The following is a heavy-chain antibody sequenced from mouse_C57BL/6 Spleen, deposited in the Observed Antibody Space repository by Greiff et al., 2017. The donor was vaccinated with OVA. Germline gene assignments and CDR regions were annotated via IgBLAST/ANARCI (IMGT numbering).Heavy chain of an antibody. CDR3: ARADYGNYVGYAMDY. J-gene: IGHJ4*01. CDR2: IYPGDGDT. V-gene: IGHV1-82*01. Sequence: VKLQESGPELVKPGASVKISCKASGYAFSSSWMNWVKQRPGKGLEWIGRIYPGDGDTNYNGKFKGKATLTADKSSSTAYMQLSSLTSEDSAVYFCARADYGNYVGYAMDYWGQGTSVTVSS. CDR1: GYAFSSSW. D-gene: IGHD2-1*01.